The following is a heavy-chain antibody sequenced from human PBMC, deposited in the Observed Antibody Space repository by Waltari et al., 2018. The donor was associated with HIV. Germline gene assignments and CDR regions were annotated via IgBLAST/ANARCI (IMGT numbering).Heavy chain of an antibody. V-gene: IGHV4-39*01. CDR1: GGSIRSNTYY. Sequence: QLQLQESGPGLVKPSETLSLTCTVSGGSIRSNTYYWGWIRPPPGQGLEWIGSVSYSGSTYYNPSLKSRVTISVDTSKNQFSLKLNSVTAADTAVYYCATYSDFWSGYSERHSYEYGINVWGQGTTVTVSS. J-gene: IGHJ6*02. D-gene: IGHD3-3*01. CDR3: ATYSDFWSGYSERHSYEYGINV. CDR2: VSYSGST.